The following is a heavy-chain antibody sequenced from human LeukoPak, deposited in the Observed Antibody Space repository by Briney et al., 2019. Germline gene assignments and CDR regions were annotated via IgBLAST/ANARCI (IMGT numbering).Heavy chain of an antibody. J-gene: IGHJ4*02. V-gene: IGHV1-8*03. CDR2: MNPNSGNT. CDR1: GYTFTSYD. CDR3: ARGPYYDFWSGYYPRPFDY. Sequence: ASVKVSCKASGYTFTSYDINWVRQATGQGLEWMGWMNPNSGNTGYAQKFQGRVTITRNTSISTAYMELSSLRSEDTAVYYCARGPYYDFWSGYYPRPFDYWGQGTLVTVSS. D-gene: IGHD3-3*01.